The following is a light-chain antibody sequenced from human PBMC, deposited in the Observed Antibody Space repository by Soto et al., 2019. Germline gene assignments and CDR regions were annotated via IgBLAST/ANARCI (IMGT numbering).Light chain of an antibody. CDR2: GAS. V-gene: IGKV3-20*01. CDR1: QSVSDK. J-gene: IGKJ3*01. CDR3: QQYDRSPPFT. Sequence: EIVMTQSPATVSVSPGERATLSCRASQSVSDKSAWYQQKPGQAPRLLIYGASSRATGIPDRFSGSGSGTDFTLTISRLEPEDFAVYYCQQYDRSPPFTFGPGTKVDIK.